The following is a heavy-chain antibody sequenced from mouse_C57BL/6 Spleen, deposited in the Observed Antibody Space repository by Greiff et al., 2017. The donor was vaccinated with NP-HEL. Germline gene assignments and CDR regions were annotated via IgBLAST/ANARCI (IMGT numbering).Heavy chain of an antibody. D-gene: IGHD1-1*01. Sequence: QVQLKESGAELVKPGASVKISCKASGYAFSSYWMNWVKQRPGKGLEWIGQIYPGDGDTNYNGKFKGKATLTADKSSSTAYMQLSSLTSEDSAVYFCARGSTTVVEGGMDYWGQGTSVTVSS. V-gene: IGHV1-80*01. CDR1: GYAFSSYW. J-gene: IGHJ4*01. CDR3: ARGSTTVVEGGMDY. CDR2: IYPGDGDT.